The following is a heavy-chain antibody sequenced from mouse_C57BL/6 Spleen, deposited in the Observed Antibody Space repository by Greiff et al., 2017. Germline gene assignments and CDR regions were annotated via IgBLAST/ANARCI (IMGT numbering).Heavy chain of an antibody. Sequence: DVHLVESGGGLVKPGGSLKLSCAVSGFTFSDYGMHWVRQAPEKGLEWVAYISSGSSINYYADTVKGRFTISRDNAKITLFLQMTSLRSEDTAMYDCAARGSLLDYWGQGTSVTVSS. CDR2: ISSGSSIN. V-gene: IGHV5-17*01. J-gene: IGHJ4*01. CDR1: GFTFSDYG. CDR3: AARGSLLDY.